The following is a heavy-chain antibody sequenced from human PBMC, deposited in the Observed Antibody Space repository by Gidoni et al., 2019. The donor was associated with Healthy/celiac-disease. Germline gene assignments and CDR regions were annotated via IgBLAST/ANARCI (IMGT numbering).Heavy chain of an antibody. Sequence: QVQLVQSGAEVKTPGASVKVSCKASVYTFTSYDINWVRQATGQGLEWMGWMNPNSGNTGYAQKFQGRVTMTRNTSISTAYMELSSLRSEDRAVYYCARIAARRRNYFDYWGQGTLVTVSS. V-gene: IGHV1-8*01. J-gene: IGHJ4*02. CDR3: ARIAARRRNYFDY. D-gene: IGHD6-6*01. CDR1: VYTFTSYD. CDR2: MNPNSGNT.